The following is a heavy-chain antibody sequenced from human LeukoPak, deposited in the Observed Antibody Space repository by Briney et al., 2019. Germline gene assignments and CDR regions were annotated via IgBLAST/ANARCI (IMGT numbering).Heavy chain of an antibody. CDR2: INPSGGAT. CDR1: GYTFTSYY. Sequence: GASVKVSCKASGYTFTSYYMHWVRQAPGQGLEWMGIINPSGGATTYAQKFQGRVTMTRDTSTSTVYMELSSLRFEDTAVYYCARDLPHPGIAVADPTYWGQGTLVTVFS. J-gene: IGHJ4*02. V-gene: IGHV1-46*01. D-gene: IGHD6-19*01. CDR3: ARDLPHPGIAVADPTY.